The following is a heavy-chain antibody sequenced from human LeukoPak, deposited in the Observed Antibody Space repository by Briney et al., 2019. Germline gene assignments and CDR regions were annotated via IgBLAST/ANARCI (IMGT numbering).Heavy chain of an antibody. Sequence: SETLSLTCTVSGGSTSSYYWSWIRQPAGKGLEWIGRIYTSGSTNYNPSLKSRVTMSVDTSKNQFSLKLSSVTAADTAVYYCARDVSSWSGAWFDPWGQGTLVTVSS. CDR2: IYTSGST. CDR1: GGSTSSYY. D-gene: IGHD6-13*01. J-gene: IGHJ5*02. CDR3: ARDVSSWSGAWFDP. V-gene: IGHV4-4*07.